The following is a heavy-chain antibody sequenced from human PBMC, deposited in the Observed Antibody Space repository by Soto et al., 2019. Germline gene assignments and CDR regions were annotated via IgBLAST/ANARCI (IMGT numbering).Heavy chain of an antibody. Sequence: GGSLRLSCAASGFTLSSYGIHWVRQAPGKGLEWVAVIWYDGSNKYYADSVKGRFTISRDNSKNTLYLQMNSLRAEDTAVYYCARDRSGSRFDYWGQGTLVTVSS. CDR2: IWYDGSNK. CDR3: ARDRSGSRFDY. CDR1: GFTLSSYG. J-gene: IGHJ4*02. D-gene: IGHD1-26*01. V-gene: IGHV3-33*01.